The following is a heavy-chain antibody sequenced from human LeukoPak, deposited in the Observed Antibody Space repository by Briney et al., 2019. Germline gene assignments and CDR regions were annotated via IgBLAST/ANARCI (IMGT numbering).Heavy chain of an antibody. D-gene: IGHD2-2*01. CDR2: VNFNGGST. CDR1: GFTFDDYG. Sequence: GGSLRLSCAASGFTFDDYGMSWGRQAPGKGLEWISGVNFNGGSTGYADSLKGGFTISRDNAKNSLYLQMNSLRAEDTAVYYCAKEITYCSRTSCYVYWYFDLWGRGTLVTVSS. CDR3: AKEITYCSRTSCYVYWYFDL. J-gene: IGHJ2*01. V-gene: IGHV3-20*04.